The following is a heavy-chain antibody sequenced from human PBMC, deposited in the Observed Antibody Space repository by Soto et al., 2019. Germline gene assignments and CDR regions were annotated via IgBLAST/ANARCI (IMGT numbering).Heavy chain of an antibody. Sequence: GGSLRLSCAASGFTVSSKYMSWVRQAPGKGLEWVSAISGSGGSTYYADSVKGRFTISRDNSKNTLYLQMNSLRAEDTAVYYCANFIAASGDYYYYGMDAWGQGTTVTVSS. D-gene: IGHD6-13*01. V-gene: IGHV3-23*01. J-gene: IGHJ6*02. CDR1: GFTVSSKY. CDR3: ANFIAASGDYYYYGMDA. CDR2: ISGSGGST.